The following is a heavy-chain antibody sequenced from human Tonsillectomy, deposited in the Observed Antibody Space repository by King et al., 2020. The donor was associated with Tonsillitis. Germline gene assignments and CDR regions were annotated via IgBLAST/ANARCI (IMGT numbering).Heavy chain of an antibody. J-gene: IGHJ4*02. CDR3: TSVIDY. CDR1: EFTFSSFA. Sequence: VHLVESGGDVVQPGRSLRLSCAASEFTFSSFAMHWVRQAPGKGLEWVAGIPYDGSNKYYADSVKGRFTISRDNSKNTLYLQMNSLRAEDTAVYYCTSVIDYWGQGTLVTVSS. CDR2: IPYDGSNK. V-gene: IGHV3-30*04.